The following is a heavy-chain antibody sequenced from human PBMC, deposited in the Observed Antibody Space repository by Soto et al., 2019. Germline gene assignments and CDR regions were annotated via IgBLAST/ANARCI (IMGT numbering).Heavy chain of an antibody. CDR2: ITGGNT. J-gene: IGHJ4*02. CDR3: AKDKERGGDESDFDS. Sequence: EVQLLESGGGLIQPGGSLRLSCAASGFTFGTYGMGWVRQAPGKGLEWVSTITGGNTYYAASVKGRFTISRDNYKNTLYLQMSSLRAEDTALYYCAKDKERGGDESDFDSWGQGNLVTVSS. D-gene: IGHD2-21*02. CDR1: GFTFGTYG. V-gene: IGHV3-23*01.